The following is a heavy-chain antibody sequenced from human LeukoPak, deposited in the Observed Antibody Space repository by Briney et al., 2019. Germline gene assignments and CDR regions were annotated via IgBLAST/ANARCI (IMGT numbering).Heavy chain of an antibody. CDR3: ARGYASERYYNGPGY. V-gene: IGHV3-21*01. CDR2: ISSSSSYI. J-gene: IGHJ4*02. Sequence: GGSLRLSCAASGFTFSSYSMNWVRQAPGKGLEWVSSISSSSSYIYYADSVKGRFTISRDNAKNSLYLQMNSLRAEDTGVYYCARGYASERYYNGPGYWGQGTLVTVSS. D-gene: IGHD3-10*01. CDR1: GFTFSSYS.